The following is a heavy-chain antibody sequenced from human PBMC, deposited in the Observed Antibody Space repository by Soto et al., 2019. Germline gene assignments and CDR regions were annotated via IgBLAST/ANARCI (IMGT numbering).Heavy chain of an antibody. CDR3: ARGRYYYDSSGYMFDY. V-gene: IGHV4-4*02. CDR2: IYHSGST. Sequence: SETLSLTCAVSGGSISSSNCLSWFLQPPWKGLEWIGEIYHSGSTNYNPSLKSRVTISVDKSKNQFSLKLSSVTAADTAVYYCARGRYYYDSSGYMFDYWGQGTLVTVSS. D-gene: IGHD3-22*01. J-gene: IGHJ4*02. CDR1: GGSISSSNC.